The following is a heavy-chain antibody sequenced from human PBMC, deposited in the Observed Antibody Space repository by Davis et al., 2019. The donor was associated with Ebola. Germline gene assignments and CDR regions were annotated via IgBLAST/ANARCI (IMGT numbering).Heavy chain of an antibody. J-gene: IGHJ3*02. CDR2: IKQDGSEK. Sequence: GGSLRLSCAASGFTFSSYWMSWVRQAPGKGLEWVANIKQDGSEKYYVDSVKGRFTISRDNAKNSLYLQMNSLRADYTAVYYCARFCGGDCYSTLWDAFDIWGQGTMVTVSS. V-gene: IGHV3-7*01. CDR1: GFTFSSYW. CDR3: ARFCGGDCYSTLWDAFDI. D-gene: IGHD2-21*01.